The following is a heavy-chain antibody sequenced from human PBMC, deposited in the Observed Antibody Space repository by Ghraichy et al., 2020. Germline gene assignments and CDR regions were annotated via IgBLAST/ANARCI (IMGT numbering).Heavy chain of an antibody. Sequence: ASVKVSCKASGYSFTGYYIHWVRQAPGEGLEWMGWVNPHSGDADYQQKFQGRVTMTRDTSISTAYMELDRLTSADTAVYYCARDWASMISFWGQGTLVTVSS. J-gene: IGHJ4*02. CDR1: GYSFTGYY. V-gene: IGHV1-2*02. CDR3: ARDWASMISF. D-gene: IGHD3-16*01. CDR2: VNPHSGDA.